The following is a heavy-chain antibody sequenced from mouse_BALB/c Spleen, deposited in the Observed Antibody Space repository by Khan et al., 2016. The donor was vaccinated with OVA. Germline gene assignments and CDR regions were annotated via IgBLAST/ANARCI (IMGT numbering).Heavy chain of an antibody. CDR2: IWRGGST. J-gene: IGHJ4*01. Sequence: QVQLKESGPGLVQPSQSLSITCTVSGFSLTNYGVHWVRQSPGKGLEWLGVIWRGGSTDYNAAFMSRLYITKDNSKSQVYFKMNSLKPDDTATYYCAKKQAGYAMDYWGQGTSVTVSS. CDR3: AKKQAGYAMDY. CDR1: GFSLTNYG. V-gene: IGHV2-5*01.